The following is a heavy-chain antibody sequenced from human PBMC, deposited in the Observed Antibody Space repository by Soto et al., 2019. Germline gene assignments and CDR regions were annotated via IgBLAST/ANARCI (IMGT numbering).Heavy chain of an antibody. CDR2: INAGNGNT. D-gene: IGHD2-21*01. CDR1: GYTFTSYA. Sequence: ASVKVSCKASGYTFTSYAMHWVRQAPGQRLEWMGWINAGNGNTKYSQKFQGRVTITRDTSASTAYMELSSLRSEDTAVYYCARDLNLGGAYCGGDCYFDYWGQGTLVTVSS. V-gene: IGHV1-3*01. CDR3: ARDLNLGGAYCGGDCYFDY. J-gene: IGHJ4*02.